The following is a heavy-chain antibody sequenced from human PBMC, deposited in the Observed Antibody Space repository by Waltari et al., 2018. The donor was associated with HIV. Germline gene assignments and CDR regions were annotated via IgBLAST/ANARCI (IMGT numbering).Heavy chain of an antibody. Sequence: QLHLQESSPGLVKPSETLSLTCTVSGGSISSSSYYWGWIRQPPEKGLEWIGSIYYSGSTYYTPSLKSRVIISVDTSKNQFSVKLSSVTAADTAVYYCARMGQTDDILTGHHYWGQGTLVTVSS. V-gene: IGHV4-39*01. CDR1: GGSISSSSYY. CDR3: ARMGQTDDILTGHHY. D-gene: IGHD3-9*01. J-gene: IGHJ4*02. CDR2: IYYSGST.